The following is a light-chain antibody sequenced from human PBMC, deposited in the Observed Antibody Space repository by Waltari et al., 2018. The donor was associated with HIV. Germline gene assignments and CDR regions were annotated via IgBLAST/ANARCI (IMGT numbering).Light chain of an antibody. CDR2: GNI. CDR1: RSNIGRGHA. J-gene: IGLJ3*02. CDR3: QSYDNSLNGWV. V-gene: IGLV1-40*01. Sequence: QSVLTQPPSASGAPGQRVPISCTGSRSNIGRGHAVHWFLQIPGAAPRLIIYGNIYRPSGVPARFSGSKSGLSVSLAITGLQSEDEASYYCQSYDNSLNGWVFGGGTKLTVL.